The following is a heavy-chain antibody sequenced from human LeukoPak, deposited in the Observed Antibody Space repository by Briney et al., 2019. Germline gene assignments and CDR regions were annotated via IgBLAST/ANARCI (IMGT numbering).Heavy chain of an antibody. CDR1: GFTFSSYW. D-gene: IGHD5-12*01. CDR3: ARDPVPISPDYYYYYGMDV. V-gene: IGHV3-7*01. J-gene: IGHJ6*02. Sequence: GGSLRLSCAASGFTFSSYWMSWVRQAPGKGLEWVANIKEDGSEKYYVDSVKGRFTISRDNAKNSLYLQMNSLRAEDTAVYYCARDPVPISPDYYYYYGMDVWGQGTTVTVSS. CDR2: IKEDGSEK.